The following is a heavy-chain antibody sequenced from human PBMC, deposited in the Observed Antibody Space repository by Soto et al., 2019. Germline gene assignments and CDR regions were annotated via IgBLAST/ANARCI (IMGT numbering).Heavy chain of an antibody. D-gene: IGHD3-10*01. CDR1: GFTFSNYY. V-gene: IGHV3-11*01. CDR2: ISSNGNTI. CDR3: ASDVGSGRFSN. J-gene: IGHJ4*02. Sequence: QVQLVESGGGLVKPGASLILSCAASGFTFSNYYISCIRQAPGKGLEWVSYISSNGNTIYYADSVKGRFTISRDNSKNSLYLQMNSLRAEDTAVYYCASDVGSGRFSNWGQGTLVTVSS.